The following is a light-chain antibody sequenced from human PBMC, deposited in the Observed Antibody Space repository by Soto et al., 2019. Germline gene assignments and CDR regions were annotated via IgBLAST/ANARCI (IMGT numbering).Light chain of an antibody. Sequence: QSVLTQPPSASGSPGQSGTISCTRNSSDVGGYDRVSWFQQHPGKAPKLMIYGVTDRISGVPYRFSGSKSGNPASLTVSGLQAEDEADYYCASYGGRDDMIFGGGTKRTVL. CDR1: SSDVGGYDR. CDR3: ASYGGRDDMI. J-gene: IGLJ2*01. CDR2: GVT. V-gene: IGLV2-8*01.